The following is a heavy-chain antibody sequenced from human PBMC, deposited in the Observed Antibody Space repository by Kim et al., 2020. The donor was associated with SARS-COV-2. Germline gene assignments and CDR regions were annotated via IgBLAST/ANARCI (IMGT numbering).Heavy chain of an antibody. CDR1: GGSFSGYY. V-gene: IGHV4-34*01. CDR3: ARETHSSSDV. D-gene: IGHD6-6*01. Sequence: SETLSLTCAVYGGSFSGYYWSWIRQPPGKGLEWIGEINHSVSTNDNPSLKSRVTISVDTSKNQFSLKLSSVTAADTAVYSCARETHSSSDVWGQGTTVTVSS. CDR2: INHSVST. J-gene: IGHJ6*02.